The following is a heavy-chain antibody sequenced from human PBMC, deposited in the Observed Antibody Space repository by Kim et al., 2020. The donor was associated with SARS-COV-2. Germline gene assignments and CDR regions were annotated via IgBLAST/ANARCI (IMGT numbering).Heavy chain of an antibody. D-gene: IGHD3-9*01. Sequence: SVKGRFTISRDNAKNSLYLQMNSLRAEDTAVYYCVRGGAAADWLSDRGFDYWGQGTLVTVSS. J-gene: IGHJ4*02. CDR3: VRGGAAADWLSDRGFDY. V-gene: IGHV3-21*01.